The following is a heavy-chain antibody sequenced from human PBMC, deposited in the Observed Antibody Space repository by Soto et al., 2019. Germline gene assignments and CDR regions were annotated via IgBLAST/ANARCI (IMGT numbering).Heavy chain of an antibody. CDR1: GDSVSSNSAA. V-gene: IGHV6-1*01. CDR2: TYYRSKWYN. Sequence: SQTLSLSCAISGDSVSSNSAAWNWIRQSTSRCFELLGRTYYRSKWYNDYAVSVKSRITINPDTSKNQFSLQLNSVTPEDTAVYYCARSSVDLAAAGHIDYWGQGTLVTVSS. D-gene: IGHD6-13*01. J-gene: IGHJ4*02. CDR3: ARSSVDLAAAGHIDY.